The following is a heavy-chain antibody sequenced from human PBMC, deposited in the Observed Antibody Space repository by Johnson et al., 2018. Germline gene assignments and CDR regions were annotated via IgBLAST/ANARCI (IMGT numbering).Heavy chain of an antibody. V-gene: IGHV4-61*02. D-gene: IGHD3-22*01. Sequence: QVQLQESGPGLLKPSQTLSLTCSVSGVSISSGTYYWNWIRQPAGKGLEWLGHVYTDGSTSYNPSLKSRITISVDTSHNQVSLELNSVTAADTAGYFWEGVLRFCYYYSGNPLLDVWGQGTMVTVSS. CDR1: GVSISSGTYY. CDR3: EGVLRFCYYYSGNPLLDV. CDR2: VYTDGST. J-gene: IGHJ3*01.